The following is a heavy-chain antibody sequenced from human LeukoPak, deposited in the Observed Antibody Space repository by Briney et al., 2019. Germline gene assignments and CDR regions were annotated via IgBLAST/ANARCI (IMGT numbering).Heavy chain of an antibody. CDR2: INPNSGGT. CDR1: GYTFTGYY. Sequence: ASVKVSCKASGYTFTGYYMHWVRQAPGQGLEWMGWINPNSGGTNYAQKFQGRVTMTRDTSISTAYMELSRLRSDDTAVYYCARDPYYDFWSGYSGGRFDPWGQGTLVTVSS. J-gene: IGHJ5*02. CDR3: ARDPYYDFWSGYSGGRFDP. D-gene: IGHD3-3*01. V-gene: IGHV1-2*02.